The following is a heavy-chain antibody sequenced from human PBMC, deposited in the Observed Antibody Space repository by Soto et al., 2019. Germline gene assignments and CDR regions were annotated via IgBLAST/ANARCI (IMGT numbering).Heavy chain of an antibody. CDR3: ARCVRDYGDYESGYYYYYYLDV. J-gene: IGHJ6*03. Sequence: GGSLRLSCAASGFTFSSYSMNWVRQAPGKGLEWVSYISSSSSTIYYADSVKGRFTISRDNAKNSLYLQMNSLRAEDTAVYYCARCVRDYGDYESGYYYYYYLDVWGKGTTVPVSS. CDR1: GFTFSSYS. V-gene: IGHV3-48*01. CDR2: ISSSSSTI. D-gene: IGHD4-17*01.